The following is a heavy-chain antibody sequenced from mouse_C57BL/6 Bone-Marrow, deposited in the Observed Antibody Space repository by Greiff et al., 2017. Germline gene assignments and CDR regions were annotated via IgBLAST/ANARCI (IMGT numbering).Heavy chain of an antibody. J-gene: IGHJ2*01. V-gene: IGHV1-52*01. CDR1: GYTFTSYW. CDR2: IDPSDSET. D-gene: IGHD2-1*01. Sequence: VKLQQPGAELVRPGSSVKLSCKASGYTFTSYWMHWVKQRPIQGLEWIGNIDPSDSETHYNQKFKDKATLTVDKSSSTAYMQLSSLTSEDSAVYYCARRSYGNLDYWGQGTTLTVSS. CDR3: ARRSYGNLDY.